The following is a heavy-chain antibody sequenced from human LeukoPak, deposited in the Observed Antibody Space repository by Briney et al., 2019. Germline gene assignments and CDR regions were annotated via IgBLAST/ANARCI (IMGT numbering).Heavy chain of an antibody. CDR1: GFTFSAYE. CDR3: TTGFLGSGWYGGY. D-gene: IGHD6-19*01. Sequence: GGSLRLSCAASGFTFSAYEMNWVRQAPGKGLEWVGRIKSKTDGGTTDYAAPVKGRFTISRDDSKNTLYLQMNSLKTEDTAVYYCTTGFLGSGWYGGYWGQGTLVTVSS. J-gene: IGHJ4*02. V-gene: IGHV3-15*01. CDR2: IKSKTDGGTT.